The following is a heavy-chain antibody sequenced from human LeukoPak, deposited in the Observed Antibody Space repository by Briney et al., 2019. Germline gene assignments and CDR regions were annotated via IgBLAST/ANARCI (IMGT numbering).Heavy chain of an antibody. D-gene: IGHD2-15*01. CDR1: GFTFSSYS. CDR2: IYSGGNT. V-gene: IGHV3-53*01. CDR3: ARRASEYSHPYDY. Sequence: PGGSLRLSCTASGFTFSSYSMSWVRQAPGKGLEWVSFIYSGGNTHYSDSVKGRFTISRDSSKNTLYLQMNSLRAEDTAVYYCARRASEYSHPYDYWGQGTLVTVSS. J-gene: IGHJ4*02.